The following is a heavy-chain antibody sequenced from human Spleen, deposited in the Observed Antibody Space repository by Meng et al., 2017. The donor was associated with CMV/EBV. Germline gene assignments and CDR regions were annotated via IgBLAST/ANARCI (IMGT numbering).Heavy chain of an antibody. J-gene: IGHJ6*02. CDR1: GFTFSSYA. CDR3: ARDLTLRFLDDYFSFYGMDV. D-gene: IGHD3-3*01. Sequence: GGSLRLSCVASGFTFSSYAMHWVRHTPGKGLEWLALISYDGTKKYYADSAKGRFTISRDNSNNRLSLQMNSLRAEDRAVYYCARDLTLRFLDDYFSFYGMDVWGQGTTVTVSS. CDR2: ISYDGTKK. V-gene: IGHV3-30-3*01.